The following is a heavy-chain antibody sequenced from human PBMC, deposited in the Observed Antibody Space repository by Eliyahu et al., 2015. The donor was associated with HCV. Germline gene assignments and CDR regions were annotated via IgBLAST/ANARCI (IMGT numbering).Heavy chain of an antibody. D-gene: IGHD1-7*01. CDR2: NSIKPYGGTT. Sequence: WLRLARGEGVEXVGFNSIKPYGGTTECAASVKGRFTFSRDESKSIAYLQMNSLRTEDTAVYYCTRDPHNWNYDYWGQGTLVTVSS. V-gene: IGHV3-49*02. CDR3: TRDPHNWNYDY. J-gene: IGHJ4*02.